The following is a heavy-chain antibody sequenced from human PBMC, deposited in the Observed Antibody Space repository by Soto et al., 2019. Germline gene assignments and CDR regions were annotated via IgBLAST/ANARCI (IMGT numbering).Heavy chain of an antibody. CDR2: ISSTSSYI. CDR1: GFTFSSYS. J-gene: IGHJ4*02. Sequence: PGGSLRLSCAASGFTFSSYSMNWVRQAPGKGLELVSSISSTSSYIYYADSVRGRFTISRDNAKNSLYLQLNSLRAEDTAVYYCARDPSYFDFWGQGTLVTVSS. V-gene: IGHV3-21*01. CDR3: ARDPSYFDF.